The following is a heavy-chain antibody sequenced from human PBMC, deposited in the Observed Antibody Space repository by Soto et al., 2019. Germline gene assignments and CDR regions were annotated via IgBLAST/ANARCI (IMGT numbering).Heavy chain of an antibody. J-gene: IGHJ6*02. Sequence: GGSLRLSCAASGFTFSSYAMHWVRQAPGKGLEWVAVISYDGSNKYYADSVKGRFTISRDNSKNTLYLQMNSLRAEDTAVYYCARTDCISTSCPADYGMDVWGQGTTVTVSS. CDR1: GFTFSSYA. V-gene: IGHV3-30-3*01. D-gene: IGHD2-2*01. CDR3: ARTDCISTSCPADYGMDV. CDR2: ISYDGSNK.